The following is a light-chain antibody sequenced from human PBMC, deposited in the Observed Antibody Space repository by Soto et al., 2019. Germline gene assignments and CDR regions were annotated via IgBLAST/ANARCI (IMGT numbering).Light chain of an antibody. Sequence: SYELTQPSSVSVSPGQTARITCSGDVLAKKYARWFQQKPGQAPVLVIYKDSERPSGIPERFSGSSSGTTVTLTISGAQVEDESDYDCYSAADNNLGVFGGGPKLPS. CDR1: VLAKKY. CDR3: YSAADNNLGV. CDR2: KDS. J-gene: IGLJ2*01. V-gene: IGLV3-27*01.